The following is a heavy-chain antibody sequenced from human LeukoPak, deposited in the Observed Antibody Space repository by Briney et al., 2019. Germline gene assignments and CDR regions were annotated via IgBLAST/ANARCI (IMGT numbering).Heavy chain of an antibody. D-gene: IGHD1-26*01. CDR3: ARAGTGSYPANFDY. CDR1: GGSISSSTHY. CDR2: MYNSGSI. Sequence: SETLSLTCTVSGGSISSSTHYWGWIRQSPGKGLEWIGSMYNSGSISYNPSLKSRVTISVDTSKNQFSLKLSSVTAADTAVYYCARAGTGSYPANFDYWGQGTLVTVSS. V-gene: IGHV4-39*07. J-gene: IGHJ4*02.